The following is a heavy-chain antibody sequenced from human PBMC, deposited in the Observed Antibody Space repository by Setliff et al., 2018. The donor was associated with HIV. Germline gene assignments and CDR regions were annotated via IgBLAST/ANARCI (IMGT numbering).Heavy chain of an antibody. J-gene: IGHJ6*02. CDR1: GFTFSNYG. D-gene: IGHD3-10*01. CDR2: IWNDGSEK. Sequence: PGGSLRLSCATSGFTFSNYGMHWVRQAPGKGLEWVALIWNDGSEKFCVDSVRGRFTISRDNAKNSLYLQMNSLRAEDTAVYYCARPTNIDTLYYGSQSFYMYYYSMDVWGQGTTVTVSS. CDR3: ARPTNIDTLYYGSQSFYMYYYSMDV. V-gene: IGHV3-33*01.